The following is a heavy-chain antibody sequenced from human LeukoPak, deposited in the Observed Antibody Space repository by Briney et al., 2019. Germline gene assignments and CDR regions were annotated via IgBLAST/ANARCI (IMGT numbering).Heavy chain of an antibody. D-gene: IGHD3-9*01. CDR3: ARDYDILTGYFTPYYFDY. CDR1: GYIFTDYY. CDR2: INPNSGGT. J-gene: IGHJ4*02. Sequence: GASVKVSCKASGYIFTDYYMHWVRQAPGQGLEWMGWINPNSGGTNYAQKFQGRVTMTTDTSTSTAYMELRSLRSDDTAVYYCARDYDILTGYFTPYYFDYWGQGTLVTVSS. V-gene: IGHV1-2*02.